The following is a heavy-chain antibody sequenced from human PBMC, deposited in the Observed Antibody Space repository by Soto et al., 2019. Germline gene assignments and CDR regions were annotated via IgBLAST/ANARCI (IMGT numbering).Heavy chain of an antibody. Sequence: QITLKESGPTLVKPTQTLTLTCTFSGFSLSTSGVGVGWIRQPPGKALEWLALIYWNDDKRYSPSLKSRLTIPKDTSKNQVVLTMTNMDPVDTATYYCAHKGYSSSWPPFDYWGQGTLVTVSS. J-gene: IGHJ4*02. CDR3: AHKGYSSSWPPFDY. D-gene: IGHD6-13*01. CDR1: GFSLSTSGVG. CDR2: IYWNDDK. V-gene: IGHV2-5*01.